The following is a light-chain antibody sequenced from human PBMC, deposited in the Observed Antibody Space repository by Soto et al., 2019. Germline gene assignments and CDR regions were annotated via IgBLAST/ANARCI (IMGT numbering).Light chain of an antibody. V-gene: IGLV1-40*01. CDR2: GNN. Sequence: QAVVTQPPSVSGAPGQRVTISCTGSSSNIGAGYDVHWYLHLPGTAPKLLIYGNNNRPSGVPDRFSGSKSGSSASLAITGLQAEDEADYYCQSYDSSLSGVVFGGGTKLTV. J-gene: IGLJ2*01. CDR3: QSYDSSLSGVV. CDR1: SSNIGAGYD.